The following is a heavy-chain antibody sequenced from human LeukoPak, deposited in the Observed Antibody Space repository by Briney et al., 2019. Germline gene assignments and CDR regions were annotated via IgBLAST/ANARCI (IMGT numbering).Heavy chain of an antibody. CDR2: ISGSGGST. CDR1: GFTFSSYA. J-gene: IGHJ4*02. V-gene: IGHV3-23*01. CDR3: ARSGFGELLFDY. D-gene: IGHD3-10*01. Sequence: GGSLRLSCAASGFTFSSYAMSWVRQAPGKGLEWVSAISGSGGSTYYADSVKGRFTISRDNAKNSLYLQMNSLRAEDTAVYYCARSGFGELLFDYWGQGTLVTVSS.